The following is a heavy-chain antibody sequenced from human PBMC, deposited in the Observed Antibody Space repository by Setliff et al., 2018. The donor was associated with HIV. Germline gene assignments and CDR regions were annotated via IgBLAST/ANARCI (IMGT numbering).Heavy chain of an antibody. Sequence: AGGSLRLSCAASGFTFSSYEMNWVRQAPGKGLEWVSYISSSGSTIYYADSVKGRFTISRDNAKNSLYLQMNSLRAEDTAVYYCAREGGNSFYYYYGMDVWGQGTTVTVSS. D-gene: IGHD2-21*02. CDR2: ISSSGSTI. J-gene: IGHJ6*02. CDR3: AREGGNSFYYYYGMDV. CDR1: GFTFSSYE. V-gene: IGHV3-48*03.